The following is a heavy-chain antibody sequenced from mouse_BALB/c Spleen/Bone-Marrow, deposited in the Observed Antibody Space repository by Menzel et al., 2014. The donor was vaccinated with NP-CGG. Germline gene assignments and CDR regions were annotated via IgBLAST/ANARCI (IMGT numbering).Heavy chain of an antibody. Sequence: VQLKQSGPELVKPGASVKISCKASGYSFTGYFMNWVKPSHGKSLEWIGRINPYNGDTFYNQKFKGKATLTVDKSSSTARMELLSLTSEDSAVYYCGRGAYYYGSSYYFDYWGQGTTLTVSS. CDR2: INPYNGDT. CDR3: GRGAYYYGSSYYFDY. J-gene: IGHJ2*01. CDR1: GYSFTGYF. V-gene: IGHV1-37*01. D-gene: IGHD1-1*01.